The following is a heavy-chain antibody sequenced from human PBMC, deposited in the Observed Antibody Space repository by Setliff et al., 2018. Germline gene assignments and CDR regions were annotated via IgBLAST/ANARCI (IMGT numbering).Heavy chain of an antibody. CDR3: ARVKVIVGATPRTYYMDV. CDR1: GYTFTSYA. Sequence: VASVKVSCKASGYTFTSYAMHWVRQAPGQRLEWMGWINAGNGNTKYSQKFQGRVTITRDTSASTAYMELSSLRSEDTAVYYCARVKVIVGATPRTYYMDVWGKGTTVTV. CDR2: INAGNGNT. J-gene: IGHJ6*03. D-gene: IGHD1-26*01. V-gene: IGHV1-3*01.